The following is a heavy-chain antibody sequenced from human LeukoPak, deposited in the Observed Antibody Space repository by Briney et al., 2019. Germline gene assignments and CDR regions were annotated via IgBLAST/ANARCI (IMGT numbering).Heavy chain of an antibody. D-gene: IGHD6-6*01. CDR1: GGSFSGHY. V-gene: IGHV4-34*01. CDR3: ARVGTARSNYYMDV. Sequence: SETLSLTCAVFGGSFSGHYWSWIRQPPGKGLEWIGSIYYSGTTYYNPSLKSRITISVDTSKNQISLKVSSVTAADTAVYHCARVGTARSNYYMDVWGEGTTVTISS. CDR2: IYYSGTT. J-gene: IGHJ6*03.